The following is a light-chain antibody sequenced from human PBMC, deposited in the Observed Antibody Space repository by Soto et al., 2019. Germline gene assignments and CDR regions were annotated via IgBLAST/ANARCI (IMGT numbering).Light chain of an antibody. CDR2: DVN. V-gene: IGLV2-14*01. CDR3: TSWTTSTTMI. Sequence: QSALTQPASVSGSPGQSITISCTGTSSDVGGYNYVSWYQQYPGKAPKLMIYDVNIRPSGVSNRFSGSKSGNTASLTISGLQAEDEADYYCTSWTTSTTMIFGGGTKVTVL. CDR1: SSDVGGYNY. J-gene: IGLJ2*01.